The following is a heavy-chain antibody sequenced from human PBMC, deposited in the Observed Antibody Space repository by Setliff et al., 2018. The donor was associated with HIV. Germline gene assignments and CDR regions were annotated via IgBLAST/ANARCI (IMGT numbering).Heavy chain of an antibody. J-gene: IGHJ3*01. Sequence: PGESLKISCAASGFTFSVHGMHWVRKAPGRGLEWVAFINYDEGYEYYADSVQGRVTISRDNSKNTVDLQMNSLRLEDTGVYYCAKDGDFRNSDYDAFDFWGQGTMVTV. CDR3: AKDGDFRNSDYDAFDF. D-gene: IGHD7-27*01. V-gene: IGHV3-30*02. CDR1: GFTFSVHG. CDR2: INYDEGYE.